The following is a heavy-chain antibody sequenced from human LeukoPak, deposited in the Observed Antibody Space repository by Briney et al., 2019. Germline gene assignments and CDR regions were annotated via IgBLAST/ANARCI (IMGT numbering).Heavy chain of an antibody. Sequence: GGSLRLSCAASGFTFSSYEMNWVRQAPGKGLEWASYISSSGSTIYYADSVKRRFTISRDNAKNSLYLQMNSLRAEDTAVYYCARGSDSSGYYLCLFDYWGQGTLVTVSS. CDR3: ARGSDSSGYYLCLFDY. J-gene: IGHJ4*02. CDR1: GFTFSSYE. V-gene: IGHV3-48*03. D-gene: IGHD3-22*01. CDR2: ISSSGSTI.